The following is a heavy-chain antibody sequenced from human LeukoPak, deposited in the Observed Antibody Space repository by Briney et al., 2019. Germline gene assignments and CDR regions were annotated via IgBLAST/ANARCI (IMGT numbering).Heavy chain of an antibody. V-gene: IGHV3-30*04. Sequence: GGSLRLSCAASGVTFSSYAMHWVRQAPGKGLEWVAVISYDGSNKYYADSVKGRFTISRDNSNTTLYLQMNSLRAEDTAVYYCARGGSGWYGTRFHYWGQGSLVTASS. CDR2: ISYDGSNK. CDR3: ARGGSGWYGTRFHY. CDR1: GVTFSSYA. J-gene: IGHJ4*02. D-gene: IGHD6-19*01.